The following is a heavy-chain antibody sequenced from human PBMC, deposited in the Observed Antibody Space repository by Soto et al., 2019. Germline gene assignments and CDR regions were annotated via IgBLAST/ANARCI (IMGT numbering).Heavy chain of an antibody. J-gene: IGHJ4*02. CDR1: GYTFTSYY. CDR3: ASLGYCSGGSCSNIDY. CDR2: INPSGGST. V-gene: IGHV1-46*03. D-gene: IGHD2-15*01. Sequence: ASVKVSCKASGYTFTSYYMHWVRQAPGQGLEWMGIINPSGGSTSYAQKFQGRVTMTRDTSTSTVYMELSSLRSEDTAVYYCASLGYCSGGSCSNIDYWGQGTLVTVSS.